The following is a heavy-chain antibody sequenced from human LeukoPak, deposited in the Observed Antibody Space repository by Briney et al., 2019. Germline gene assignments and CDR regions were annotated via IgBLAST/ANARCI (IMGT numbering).Heavy chain of an antibody. D-gene: IGHD6-19*01. V-gene: IGHV1-8*03. Sequence: ASVKVSCKASGYTFTSYDINWVRQATGQGLEWMGWMSPNSGNTGYAQKFQGRVTITRNTSISTAYMELSSLRSEDTAVYYCAARIAVAGDSFDYWGQGTLVTVSS. CDR2: MSPNSGNT. J-gene: IGHJ4*02. CDR3: AARIAVAGDSFDY. CDR1: GYTFTSYD.